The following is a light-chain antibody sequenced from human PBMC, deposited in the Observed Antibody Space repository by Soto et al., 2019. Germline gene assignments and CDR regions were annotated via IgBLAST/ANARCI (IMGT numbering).Light chain of an antibody. V-gene: IGLV2-14*01. J-gene: IGLJ2*01. CDR1: SSDVGGYNY. CDR2: GVS. CDR3: SSYSSSSTHVV. Sequence: QSALTQPASVSGSPGQSITISCTGTSSDVGGYNYVSWYQHHPGKAPKLIVYGVSNRPSGVSNRFSGSKSGNTASLTISGLQADDEADYYCSSYSSSSTHVVFGGGTKLTVL.